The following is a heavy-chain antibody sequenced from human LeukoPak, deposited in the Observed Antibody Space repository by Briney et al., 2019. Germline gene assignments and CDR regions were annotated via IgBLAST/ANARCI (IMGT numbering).Heavy chain of an antibody. J-gene: IGHJ4*02. CDR2: ISGSGGST. CDR3: ASSIFGVVPRVDY. CDR1: GFTFSSYA. V-gene: IGHV3-23*01. Sequence: GGSLRLSCAASGFTFSSYAMSWVRQAPGKGLELVSAISGSGGSTYYADSVKGRFTISRDNSKNTLYLQMTSLRAEDTAVYYCASSIFGVVPRVDYWGQGTLVTVSS. D-gene: IGHD3-3*01.